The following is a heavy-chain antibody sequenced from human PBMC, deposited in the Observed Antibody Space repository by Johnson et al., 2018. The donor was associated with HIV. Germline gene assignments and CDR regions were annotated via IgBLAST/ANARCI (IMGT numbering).Heavy chain of an antibody. Sequence: QVQLVESGGGVVQPGRSLRLSCAASGFTFSSYAMHWVRQAPGNGLEWVAVISYDGSNKYYADSVKGRFTISRDNSKNTLYLQMNSLRAEDTAVYYCARGGLTYYYDSSGYPDAFDIWGQGTIVTVSS. D-gene: IGHD3-22*01. CDR3: ARGGLTYYYDSSGYPDAFDI. V-gene: IGHV3-30*04. J-gene: IGHJ3*02. CDR1: GFTFSSYA. CDR2: ISYDGSNK.